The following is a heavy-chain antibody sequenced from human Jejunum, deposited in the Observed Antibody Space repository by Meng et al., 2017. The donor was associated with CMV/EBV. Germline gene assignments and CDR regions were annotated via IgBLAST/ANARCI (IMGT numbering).Heavy chain of an antibody. J-gene: IGHJ4*02. CDR2: IYWDDDK. Sequence: LPSSPVGVAWLRQPTGTALEWLAFIYWDDDKRYNPSLKNRLTITKDAPKNQVALTMTNMDPADTATYHCVHRKDYSGNWNGGSADYWGQGALVTVSS. CDR3: VHRKDYSGNWNGGSADY. V-gene: IGHV2-5*02. CDR1: LPSSPVG. D-gene: IGHD1-1*01.